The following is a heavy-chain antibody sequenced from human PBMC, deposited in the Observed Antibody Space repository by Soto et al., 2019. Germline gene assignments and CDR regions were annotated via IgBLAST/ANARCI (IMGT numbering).Heavy chain of an antibody. CDR1: GGTFSRHS. Sequence: QVQMVQSGAEVKKPGSSARVSCKVSGGTFSRHSISWVRQAPGQGLEWMGGIIPIFDATQYAQKFQSRLTKTADESTTTCHMDMSGMRPEDTAIYYCARDLKSVSRSWGQGTLVTGS. CDR3: ARDLKSVSRS. J-gene: IGHJ4*02. V-gene: IGHV1-69*01. CDR2: IIPIFDAT.